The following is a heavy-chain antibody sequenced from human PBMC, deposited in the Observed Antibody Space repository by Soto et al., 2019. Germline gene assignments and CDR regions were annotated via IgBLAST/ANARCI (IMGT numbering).Heavy chain of an antibody. D-gene: IGHD2-8*01. V-gene: IGHV1-18*01. Sequence: QGHLVQSGAEVKKPGTSVKVSCKASGYTFTRYGISWVRQAPGQGLEWMGWISGYNGDTNYAQNLQGRATITIDTSTSTAYMELRSLTSDDTAVYYCAKNGQPPYYYYGLDVWGQGTTVTVSS. CDR2: ISGYNGDT. CDR1: GYTFTRYG. CDR3: AKNGQPPYYYYGLDV. J-gene: IGHJ6*02.